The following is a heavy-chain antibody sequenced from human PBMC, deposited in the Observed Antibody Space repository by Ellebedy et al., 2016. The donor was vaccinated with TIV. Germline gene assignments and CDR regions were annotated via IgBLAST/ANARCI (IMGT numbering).Heavy chain of an antibody. V-gene: IGHV3-74*01. CDR2: INTDGSET. Sequence: GESLKISCAVSGFTFSSHWMHWVRQAPGKGLVWVSRINTDGSETNYADSVKGRFTVSRDNAKNTQYLQMNSLRVEDTAIYYCARDGYYHDGFDYWGQGTPVTVSS. J-gene: IGHJ4*02. D-gene: IGHD3-22*01. CDR3: ARDGYYHDGFDY. CDR1: GFTFSSHW.